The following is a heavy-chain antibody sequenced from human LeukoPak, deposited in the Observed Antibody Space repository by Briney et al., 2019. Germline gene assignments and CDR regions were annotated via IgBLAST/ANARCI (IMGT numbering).Heavy chain of an antibody. Sequence: GGSLRLSCAASGFPFSEYSMNWVRQAPGKGLEWVSYIDSSSTIYYADSVKGRFTISGDNAKNSLYLQLNSLRAEDTAVYYCARGPYDYGEYIDYWGQGTLVTVSS. CDR1: GFPFSEYS. J-gene: IGHJ4*02. V-gene: IGHV3-69-1*01. CDR2: IDSSSTI. CDR3: ARGPYDYGEYIDY. D-gene: IGHD4-17*01.